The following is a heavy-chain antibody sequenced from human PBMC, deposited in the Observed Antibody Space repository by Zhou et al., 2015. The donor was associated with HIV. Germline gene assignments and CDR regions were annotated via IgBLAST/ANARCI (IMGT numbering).Heavy chain of an antibody. CDR3: ANYRPRRRDYYDSSGLLDY. Sequence: LVQSGTEVRKPGSSVKVSCKANGGTFSGSDISWVRQAPGRGLEWMGTITPMFETQTYAERFRARLTITVDKSTSAAYMELSSLRSEGTAVYYCANYRPRRRDYYDSSGLLDYWGQGTLVTVSS. V-gene: IGHV1-69*06. D-gene: IGHD3-22*01. CDR1: GGTFSGSD. CDR2: ITPMFETQ. J-gene: IGHJ4*02.